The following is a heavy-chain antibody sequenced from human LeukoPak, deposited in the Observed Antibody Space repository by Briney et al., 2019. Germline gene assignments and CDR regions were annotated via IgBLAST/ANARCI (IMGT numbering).Heavy chain of an antibody. D-gene: IGHD6-13*01. Sequence: GGSLRLSCAASGFTFSSYEMNWVRQAPGKGLEWVSYISSSGSTIYYADSVKGRFTISRDNAKNSLYLQMNSLRAEDTAVYYCASSAAAEAMVYWGQGTQVTVSS. CDR3: ASSAAAEAMVY. CDR2: ISSSGSTI. V-gene: IGHV3-48*03. CDR1: GFTFSSYE. J-gene: IGHJ4*02.